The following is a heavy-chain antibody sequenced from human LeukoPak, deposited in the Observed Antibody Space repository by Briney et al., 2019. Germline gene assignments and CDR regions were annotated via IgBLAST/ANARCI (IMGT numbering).Heavy chain of an antibody. CDR1: GFTFSSYS. CDR3: ARGRLDFWSGYYHFDY. J-gene: IGHJ4*02. V-gene: IGHV3-21*01. D-gene: IGHD3-3*01. Sequence: GGSLRLSCAASGFTFSSYSMNWVRQAPGKGVEWVSSISSSSSYIYYADSVKGRFTISRDNAKNSLYLQMNSLRAEDTAVYYCARGRLDFWSGYYHFDYWGQGTLVTVSS. CDR2: ISSSSSYI.